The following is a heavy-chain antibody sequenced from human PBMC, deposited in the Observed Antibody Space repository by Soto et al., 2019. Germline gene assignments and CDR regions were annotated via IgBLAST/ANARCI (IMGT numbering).Heavy chain of an antibody. CDR3: ARVRRTYCGGDCYPPTPNWFDP. CDR2: IYHSGST. Sequence: QLQLQESGSGLVKPSQTLSLTCAVSGGSISSGGYSWSWIRQPPGKGLEWIGYIYHSGSTYYNPSLKSRVTITVDRSKNQFSMKLSYVTAADTAVYYCARVRRTYCGGDCYPPTPNWFDPWGQGTLVTVSS. V-gene: IGHV4-30-2*01. D-gene: IGHD2-21*02. CDR1: GGSISSGGYS. J-gene: IGHJ5*02.